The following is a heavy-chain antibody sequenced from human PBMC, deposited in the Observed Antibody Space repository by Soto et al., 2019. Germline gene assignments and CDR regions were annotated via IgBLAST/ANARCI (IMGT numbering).Heavy chain of an antibody. Sequence: GGSLRLSCAASGFTFSSYSMNWVRQAPGKGLEWVSSISSSSSYIYYADSVKGRFTISRDNAKNSLYLQMNSLRAEDTAVYYCARGENDPHCVYCYMDVWGKGTTVTVSS. CDR1: GFTFSSYS. CDR2: ISSSSSYI. CDR3: ARGENDPHCVYCYMDV. J-gene: IGHJ6*03. V-gene: IGHV3-21*01. D-gene: IGHD1-1*01.